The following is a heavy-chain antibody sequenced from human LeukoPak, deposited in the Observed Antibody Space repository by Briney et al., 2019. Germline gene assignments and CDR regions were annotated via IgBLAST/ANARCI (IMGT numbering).Heavy chain of an antibody. J-gene: IGHJ5*02. CDR1: GFTLSNAW. CDR3: ARDSAHYYDSSGYYP. D-gene: IGHD3-22*01. V-gene: IGHV3-21*01. CDR2: ISSSSSYI. Sequence: PGGSLRLSCAASGFTLSNAWMNWVRQAPGKGLEWVSSISSSSSYIYYADSVKGRFTISRDNAKNSLYLQMNSLRAEDTAVYYCARDSAHYYDSSGYYPWGQGTLVTVSS.